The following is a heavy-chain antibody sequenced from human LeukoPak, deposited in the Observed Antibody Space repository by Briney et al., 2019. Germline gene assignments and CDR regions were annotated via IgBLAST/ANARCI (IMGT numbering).Heavy chain of an antibody. Sequence: ASETLSLTCAVYGGSFSGYYWSWIRQPPGKGLEWIGEINHSGSTNYNPSLKSRVTISVDTSKNQFSLKLSSVTAADTAVYYCARGRPGDYVWGSYRSYFDYWGQGTLVTVSS. J-gene: IGHJ4*02. CDR3: ARGRPGDYVWGSYRSYFDY. CDR2: INHSGST. D-gene: IGHD3-16*02. V-gene: IGHV4-34*01. CDR1: GGSFSGYY.